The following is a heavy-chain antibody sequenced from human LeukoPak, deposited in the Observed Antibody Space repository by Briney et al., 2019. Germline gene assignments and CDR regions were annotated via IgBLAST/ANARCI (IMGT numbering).Heavy chain of an antibody. CDR1: AYSISSGYY. D-gene: IGHD3-3*01. V-gene: IGHV4-38-2*01. J-gene: IGHJ4*02. CDR2: FYHSGST. Sequence: PSETLSLTCAVSAYSISSGYYWGWIRQPPGKGLEWIGSFYHSGSTYYNPSLKSRVTISVDTSKNQFSLKLSSVTAADTAVYYCAREWQQTNWGQGTLVTVSS. CDR3: AREWQQTN.